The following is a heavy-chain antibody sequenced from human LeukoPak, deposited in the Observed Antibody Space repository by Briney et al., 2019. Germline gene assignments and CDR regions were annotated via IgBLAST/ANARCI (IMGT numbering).Heavy chain of an antibody. CDR3: ARDPPSRGTRYFDY. CDR1: GFTVSSNY. CDR2: ISSSSSYV. J-gene: IGHJ4*02. Sequence: GGSLRLSCAASGFTVSSNYMSWVRQAPGKGLEWVSSISSSSSYVDYADSVKGRFTISRDNAKNSLYLQMDSLRVEDTAVYCARDPPSRGTRYFDYWGQGTLVTVSS. V-gene: IGHV3-21*01. D-gene: IGHD3-16*01.